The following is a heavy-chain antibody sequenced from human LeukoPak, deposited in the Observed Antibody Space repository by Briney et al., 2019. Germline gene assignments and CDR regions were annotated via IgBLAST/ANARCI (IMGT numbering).Heavy chain of an antibody. CDR1: GGSFSGYY. D-gene: IGHD3-10*01. J-gene: IGHJ4*02. V-gene: IGHV4-34*01. CDR2: INHSGST. Sequence: MSSETLSLTCAVYGGSFSGYYWSWIRQPPGKGLEWIGEINHSGSTNYNPSLKSRVTISVDTSKNQFSLKLSSVTAADTAVYYCARRMVRGVPDYWGQGTLVTVSS. CDR3: ARRMVRGVPDY.